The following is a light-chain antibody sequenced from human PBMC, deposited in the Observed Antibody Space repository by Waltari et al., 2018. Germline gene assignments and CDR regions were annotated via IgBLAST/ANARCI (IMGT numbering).Light chain of an antibody. J-gene: IGLJ3*02. V-gene: IGLV2-14*01. CDR2: EVS. CDR1: SSHVDGYTY. Sequence: QSALTQPASVSGSPGQSITLSSTRTSSHVDGYTYVSWYQQHPGKAPKLMIYEVSNRPSGVSNRFSGSKSGNTASLTISGLQAEDEADYYCSSYTSSSTVFGGGTKLTVL. CDR3: SSYTSSSTV.